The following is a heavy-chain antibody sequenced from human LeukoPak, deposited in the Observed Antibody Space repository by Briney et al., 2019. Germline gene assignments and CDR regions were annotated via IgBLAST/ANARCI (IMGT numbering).Heavy chain of an antibody. J-gene: IGHJ4*02. V-gene: IGHV4-59*01. CDR3: AGLTTVTNDFDY. Sequence: SETLSLTCAVSGGSISSYYWSWIRQPPGKGLEWIGYIYYSGSTNYNPSLKSRVTISVDTYKNQFSLKLSSVTAADTAVYYCAGLTTVTNDFDYWGQGTLVTVSS. D-gene: IGHD4-17*01. CDR2: IYYSGST. CDR1: GGSISSYY.